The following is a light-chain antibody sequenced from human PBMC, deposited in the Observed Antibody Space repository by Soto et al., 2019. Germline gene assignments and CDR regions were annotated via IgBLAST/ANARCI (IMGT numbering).Light chain of an antibody. CDR1: SSISSW. J-gene: IGKJ2*01. V-gene: IGKV1-5*03. CDR2: KAS. CDR3: QQYHTYTHT. Sequence: DIQMTQSPSTLSASVGDRATITCRASSSISSWLAWYQQKPGKAPKLLIYKASSLEGGVSSRFSGSGSGTEFTLTISSLQPDDFATYYCQQYHTYTHTFGQGTKLEIK.